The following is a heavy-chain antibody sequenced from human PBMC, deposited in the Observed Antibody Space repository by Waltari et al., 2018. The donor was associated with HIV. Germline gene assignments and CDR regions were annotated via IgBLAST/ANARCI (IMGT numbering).Heavy chain of an antibody. CDR2: INISGSFI. D-gene: IGHD6-13*01. CDR3: ARDSRGTSWSLNWFDP. CDR1: GFTFSDYS. J-gene: IGHJ5*02. V-gene: IGHV3-21*02. Sequence: EVQLVDSGGGLVKPGGSLRLSCAASGFTFSDYSMNWVRQSPGKGLEWVSSINISGSFINYADSGKGRFTISRDNAQNSMDLQMNNLRADDSAMYYCARDSRGTSWSLNWFDPWGQGTLVTVSS.